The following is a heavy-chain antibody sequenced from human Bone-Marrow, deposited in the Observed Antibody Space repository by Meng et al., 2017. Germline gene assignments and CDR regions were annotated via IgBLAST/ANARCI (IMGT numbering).Heavy chain of an antibody. J-gene: IGHJ4*02. CDR2: INTNTGKP. CDR3: AAPRSGDY. CDR1: GYIFTTYA. Sequence: QVQLVQSGSELKKPGGSVKVSCKVSGYIFTTYAMNWVRQAPGQRLEWMGWINTNTGKPTYAQGFTGRFVFSLDTSVSTAYLQITGLKAEDTAVYYCAAPRSGDYWGQGTLVTVSS. V-gene: IGHV7-4-1*02.